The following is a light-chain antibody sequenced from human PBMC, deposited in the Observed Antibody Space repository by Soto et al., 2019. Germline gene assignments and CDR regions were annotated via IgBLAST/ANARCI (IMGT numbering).Light chain of an antibody. CDR2: EVS. Sequence: VMTQPPLSLSVAPGQPASISCEASQSLLHITGETFLFWYLQKPGQSPQLLIYEVSTRVSGVPDRFSGSGSGTDFTLEISRVETDDVGIYYCMQCTQRPPRFGQGTRQEIK. CDR3: MQCTQRPPR. V-gene: IGKV2-29*03. CDR1: QSLLHITGETF. J-gene: IGKJ5*01.